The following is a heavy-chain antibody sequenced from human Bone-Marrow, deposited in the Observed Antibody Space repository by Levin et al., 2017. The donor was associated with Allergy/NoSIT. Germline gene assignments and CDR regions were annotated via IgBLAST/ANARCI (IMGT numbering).Heavy chain of an antibody. CDR1: GASISNGGYY. CDR2: MYYSGTS. D-gene: IGHD3-22*01. J-gene: IGHJ6*02. V-gene: IGHV4-31*03. CDR3: VRDSRYLENRGHYELPYYGLDV. Sequence: SETLSLTCTVSGASISNGGYYWSWIRQRPGKGLEWIGYMYYSGTSDYNPSLQSRLSISLDTSKNQFHLQLRSVTAADTAVYYCVRDSRYLENRGHYELPYYGLDVWGQGITVIVSS.